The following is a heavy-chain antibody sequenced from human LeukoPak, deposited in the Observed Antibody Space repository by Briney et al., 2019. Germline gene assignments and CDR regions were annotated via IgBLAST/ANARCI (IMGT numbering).Heavy chain of an antibody. CDR1: GGSISSYY. CDR3: ARDGCSGGSCSIDY. Sequence: SETLSLTCTVSGGSISSYYWSWIRQPPGKGLEWIGYIYYSGSTNYNPSLKSRVTMSVDTSKNQFSLKLSSVTAADTAVYYCARDGCSGGSCSIDYWGQGTLVTVSS. D-gene: IGHD2-15*01. V-gene: IGHV4-59*12. J-gene: IGHJ4*02. CDR2: IYYSGST.